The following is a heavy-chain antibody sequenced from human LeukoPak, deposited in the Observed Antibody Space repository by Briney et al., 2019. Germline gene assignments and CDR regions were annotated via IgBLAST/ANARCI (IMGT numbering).Heavy chain of an antibody. CDR1: GFTFSSYN. CDR3: ARDRWGACDI. J-gene: IGHJ3*02. D-gene: IGHD3-16*01. CDR2: IRYDGSNK. V-gene: IGHV3-33*01. Sequence: PGRSLRLSCAASGFTFSSYNMRWVRQAPGKGLEWVAVIRYDGSNKYYADSVKGRFTISRDNSKNTLYLQMNSLRAEDTAVYYCARDRWGACDIWGQGTIVTVSS.